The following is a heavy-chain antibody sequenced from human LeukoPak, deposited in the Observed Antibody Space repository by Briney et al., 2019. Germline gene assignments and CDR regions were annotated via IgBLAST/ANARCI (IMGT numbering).Heavy chain of an antibody. CDR1: GFTFSSYW. CDR2: INSDGSST. Sequence: PGGSLRLSCAASGFTFSSYWMHWVRQAPGKGLVWVSRINSDGSSTDYADSVKGRFTISRDNAKNTLYLQMNSLRAEDTAVYYCARGYCSGGSCYRPFDYWGQGILVTVSS. V-gene: IGHV3-74*01. J-gene: IGHJ4*02. CDR3: ARGYCSGGSCYRPFDY. D-gene: IGHD2-15*01.